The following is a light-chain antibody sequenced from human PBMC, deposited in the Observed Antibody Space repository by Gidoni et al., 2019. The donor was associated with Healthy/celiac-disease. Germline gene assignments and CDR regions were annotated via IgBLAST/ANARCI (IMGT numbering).Light chain of an antibody. Sequence: DIVLTQSPATLSLSPGERATLSCRASQSVSSYLAWYKQKPGQAPRLLIYDASNRATGIPARFSGSGPGTDFTLTISSLEPEDFAVYYCQQRSNWHEYTFGQGTKLEIK. V-gene: IGKV3D-11*02. J-gene: IGKJ2*01. CDR2: DAS. CDR1: QSVSSY. CDR3: QQRSNWHEYT.